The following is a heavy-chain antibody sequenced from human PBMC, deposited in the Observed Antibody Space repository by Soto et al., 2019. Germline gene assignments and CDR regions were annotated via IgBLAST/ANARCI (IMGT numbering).Heavy chain of an antibody. J-gene: IGHJ4*02. CDR1: GGSFGGYY. Sequence: SETLSLTCAVYGGSFGGYYWSWIRQPPGKGLEWIGEINHSGSTNYNPSLKSRVTISVDTSKNQFSLKLSSVTAADTAVYYCARGRSLLLWLEESKAHFDYWGQGTLVS. V-gene: IGHV4-34*01. CDR2: INHSGST. CDR3: ARGRSLLLWLEESKAHFDY. D-gene: IGHD3-10*01.